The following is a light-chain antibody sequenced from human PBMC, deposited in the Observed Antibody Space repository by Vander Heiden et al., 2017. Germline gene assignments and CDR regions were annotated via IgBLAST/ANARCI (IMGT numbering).Light chain of an antibody. V-gene: IGKV1-9*01. J-gene: IGKJ2*01. CDR1: QSITSY. CDR3: QQLTSSPYT. Sequence: DIQLTQSPSFLSASVGDRVTSTCRASQSITSYLAWYQQKPGKAPKLLIYAASTLQSGVPSRFSGSGSGTEFTLTISRLHPEDFATYYCQQLTSSPYTFGQGTKLEIK. CDR2: AAS.